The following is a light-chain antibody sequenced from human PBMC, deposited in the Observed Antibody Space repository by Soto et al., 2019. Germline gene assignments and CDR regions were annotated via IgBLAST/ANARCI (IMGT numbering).Light chain of an antibody. Sequence: QSALTQPASVSGSPGQSITISCTGTSSDVGTYSFVSWYQQHPGKAPKLMIYEVSNRPSGVSNRFSGSKSANTASLTISGLQAEDEADYYCSSYTSSRNVVFGGGTKVTVL. CDR2: EVS. V-gene: IGLV2-14*01. CDR3: SSYTSSRNVV. CDR1: SSDVGTYSF. J-gene: IGLJ2*01.